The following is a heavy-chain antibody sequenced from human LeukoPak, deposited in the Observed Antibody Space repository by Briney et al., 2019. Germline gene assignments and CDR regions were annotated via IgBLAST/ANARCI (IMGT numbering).Heavy chain of an antibody. D-gene: IGHD3-22*01. V-gene: IGHV1-69*13. CDR3: ARALDYYDSSGYPGY. J-gene: IGHJ4*02. CDR1: GGTFSSYA. Sequence: ASVKVSCKASGGTFSSYAISWVQQAPGQGLEWMGGIIPIFGTANYAQKFQGRVTITADESTSTAYMELSSLRSEDTAVYYCARALDYYDSSGYPGYWGQGTLVTVSS. CDR2: IIPIFGTA.